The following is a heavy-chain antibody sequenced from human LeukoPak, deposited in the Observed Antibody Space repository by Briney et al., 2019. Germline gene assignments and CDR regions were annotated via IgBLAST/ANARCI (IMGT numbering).Heavy chain of an antibody. J-gene: IGHJ5*02. V-gene: IGHV1-69*05. D-gene: IGHD2-2*01. CDR1: GGSFSSNI. Sequence: EASVKVSCKASGGSFSSNIIGWVRQAPGQGLEWMGGIVPIFGKTKYAQKFQGRVTIATDESSSTAYMELSSLRSDDTAIYYCARGWGIPAPISWFDPWGQGTLVTVSS. CDR3: ARGWGIPAPISWFDP. CDR2: IVPIFGKT.